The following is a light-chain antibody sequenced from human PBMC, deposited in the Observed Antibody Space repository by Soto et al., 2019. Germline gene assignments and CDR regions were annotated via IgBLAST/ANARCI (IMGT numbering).Light chain of an antibody. CDR2: DVY. V-gene: IGLV2-14*03. CDR1: RTDGDGHDY. J-gene: IGLJ1*01. CDR3: TSYTASSPFYV. Sequence: QSVLTQPASVSGSPGQSIAISCIGVRTDGDGHDYVSWYQQHPGQAPQLIIYDVYNRPSGVFDRFSGSKSGNTASLVISGLQAEDEADYFCTSYTASSPFYVFGAGTKVTVL.